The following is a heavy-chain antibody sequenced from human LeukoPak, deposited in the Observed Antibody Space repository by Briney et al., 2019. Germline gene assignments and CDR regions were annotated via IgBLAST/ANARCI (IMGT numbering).Heavy chain of an antibody. V-gene: IGHV1-46*01. J-gene: IGHJ6*02. CDR1: GYTFTSYY. D-gene: IGHD6-13*01. Sequence: ASVKVSCKAPGYTFTSYYMHRVRQAPGQGLEWMGIINPSGGSTSYAQKFQGRVTMTRDTSTSTVYMELSSLRSEDTAVYYCARAMNQAAAGLYYYYGMDVWGQGTTVTVSS. CDR3: ARAMNQAAAGLYYYYGMDV. CDR2: INPSGGST.